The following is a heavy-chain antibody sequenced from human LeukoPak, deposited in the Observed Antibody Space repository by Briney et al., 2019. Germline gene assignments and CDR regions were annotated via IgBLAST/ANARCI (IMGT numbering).Heavy chain of an antibody. CDR3: AKDDRGTTTPYYIDY. V-gene: IGHV3-23*01. Sequence: PGGSLRLSCAASGFTFSSYAMSWVRQAPGKGLEWVSAISGSGGSTYYADSVKGRFTISRDNSKNTLYLQMNSLRAEDTAVYYCAKDDRGTTTPYYIDYWGQGTLVTVSS. CDR2: ISGSGGST. D-gene: IGHD1-26*01. CDR1: GFTFSSYA. J-gene: IGHJ4*02.